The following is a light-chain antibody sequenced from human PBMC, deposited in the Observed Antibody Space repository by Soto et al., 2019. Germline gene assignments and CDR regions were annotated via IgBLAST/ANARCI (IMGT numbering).Light chain of an antibody. J-gene: IGLJ2*01. CDR3: SSNTGSRTTPVV. V-gene: IGLV2-14*01. CDR1: SSDVGGYNH. Sequence: QSALTQPASVSGSPGPSITISCTGTSSDVGGYNHVDWYQQHPGEAHKLIVYDVSNRPSGVSHRFSGSKSGNTASLTISGLQAEDEADYYCSSNTGSRTTPVVFGGGTKQTVL. CDR2: DVS.